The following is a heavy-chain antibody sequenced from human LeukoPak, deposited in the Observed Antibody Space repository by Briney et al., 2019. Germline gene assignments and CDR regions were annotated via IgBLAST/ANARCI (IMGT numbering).Heavy chain of an antibody. CDR1: GFTFSSYG. CDR3: ATSKYSGSY. D-gene: IGHD1-26*01. CDR2: ISGSGGST. J-gene: IGHJ4*02. Sequence: GGSLRLSCAASGFTFSSYGMSWVRQAPGKGLEWVSAISGSGGSTFYADSVKGRFTISRDNSKNTLYLQMNSLRAEDTAVYYCATSKYSGSYWGQGTLVTVSS. V-gene: IGHV3-23*01.